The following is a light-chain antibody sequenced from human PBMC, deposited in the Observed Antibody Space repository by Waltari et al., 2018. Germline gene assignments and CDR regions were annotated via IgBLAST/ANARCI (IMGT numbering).Light chain of an antibody. Sequence: EIVLTQSPGTLSLSPGERATLSCRASQNVSNSYLAWYQHKPGQAPRLLIHGASSRATGIPDRFSGSGSGTDFTLTISRLEPEDFAVYYCQQYDGSLYTFGQGTKLEIK. CDR1: QNVSNSY. V-gene: IGKV3-20*01. CDR3: QQYDGSLYT. CDR2: GAS. J-gene: IGKJ2*01.